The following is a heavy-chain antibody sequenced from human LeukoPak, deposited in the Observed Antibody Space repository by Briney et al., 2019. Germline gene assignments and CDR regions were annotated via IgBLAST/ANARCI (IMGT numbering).Heavy chain of an antibody. CDR2: IYYSGST. Sequence: SETLSLTCTVSGGSISSGDYYWSWLRQPPGKGLEWIGYIYYSGSTYYNPSLKSRVTISVDTSKNQFSLKLSSVTAADTAVYYCASSYCSSTSCYSDAFDIWGQGTMVTVSS. V-gene: IGHV4-30-4*08. CDR1: GGSISSGDYY. J-gene: IGHJ3*02. CDR3: ASSYCSSTSCYSDAFDI. D-gene: IGHD2-2*01.